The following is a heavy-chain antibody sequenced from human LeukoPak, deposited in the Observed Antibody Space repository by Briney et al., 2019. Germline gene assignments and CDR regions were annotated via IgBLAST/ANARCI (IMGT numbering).Heavy chain of an antibody. CDR3: ARGKDIVATIGGYWFDP. V-gene: IGHV4-59*01. Sequence: PSETLSLTCTVSGGSISSYYWSWIRQPPGKGLEWIGYIYYSGSTNYNPSLKSRVTISVDTSKNQFSLKLSSVTAADTAVYYCARGKDIVATIGGYWFDPWGQGTLVTVSS. J-gene: IGHJ5*02. D-gene: IGHD5-12*01. CDR1: GGSISSYY. CDR2: IYYSGST.